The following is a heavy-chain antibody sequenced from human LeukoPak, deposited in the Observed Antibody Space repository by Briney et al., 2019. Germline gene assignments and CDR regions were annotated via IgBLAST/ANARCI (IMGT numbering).Heavy chain of an antibody. D-gene: IGHD2-15*01. CDR2: INPNSGGT. CDR1: GYTFTGYY. CDR3: AKDPRAYGVVGPLDY. V-gene: IGHV1-2*02. Sequence: ASVKVSFKASGYTFTGYYMHWVRQAPGQGLEWMGWINPNSGGTNYAQKFQGRVTMTRDTSISTAYMELSRLRSDDTAVYYCAKDPRAYGVVGPLDYWGQGTLVTVSS. J-gene: IGHJ4*02.